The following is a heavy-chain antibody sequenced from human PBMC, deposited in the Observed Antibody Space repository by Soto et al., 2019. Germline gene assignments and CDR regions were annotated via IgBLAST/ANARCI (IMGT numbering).Heavy chain of an antibody. V-gene: IGHV3-23*01. J-gene: IGHJ4*02. Sequence: EVQLLESGGGLVQPGGSLRLSCAASGFTFSSYAMRWVRQAPVKGLEWVSAISGSGDSTYYADSVKGRFTISRDNSMNTLYLQMNRLRAEDTAVYYFARRGSGSSYDYWGQGTLVTVSS. CDR2: ISGSGDST. D-gene: IGHD1-26*01. CDR1: GFTFSSYA. CDR3: ARRGSGSSYDY.